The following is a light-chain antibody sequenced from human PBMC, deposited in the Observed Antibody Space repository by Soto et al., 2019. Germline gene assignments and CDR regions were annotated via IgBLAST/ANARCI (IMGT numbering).Light chain of an antibody. V-gene: IGLV4-60*03. CDR2: LEGSGSY. Sequence: QPVLTQSSSASASLGSSVKLTCTLSSGHSSYIIAWHQQQPGKAPRYLMKLEGSGSYNTESGVPDRFSGSSSGADRYLTISNLPSKDEDDYSCETWDSNTHVFGTGTKVTVL. J-gene: IGLJ1*01. CDR1: SGHSSYI. CDR3: ETWDSNTHV.